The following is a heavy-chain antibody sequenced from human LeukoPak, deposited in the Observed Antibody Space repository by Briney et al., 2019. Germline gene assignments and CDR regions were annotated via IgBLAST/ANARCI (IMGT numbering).Heavy chain of an antibody. CDR3: AREGPRGNSQFDY. J-gene: IGHJ4*02. CDR2: IWYDGSNK. V-gene: IGHV3-33*08. Sequence: GGSLRLSCAASGFTFSSYGMHWVRQAPGKGLEWVALIWYDGSNKYYADSVKGRLTISRDSSKNTLYLQMNSLRAEDTAVYYCAREGPRGNSQFDYWGQGTLVTVSS. D-gene: IGHD2/OR15-2a*01. CDR1: GFTFSSYG.